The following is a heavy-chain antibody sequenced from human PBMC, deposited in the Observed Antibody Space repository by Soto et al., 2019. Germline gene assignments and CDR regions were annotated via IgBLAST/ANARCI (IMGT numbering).Heavy chain of an antibody. CDR2: INTGNGNT. V-gene: IGHV1-3*04. J-gene: IGHJ5*02. D-gene: IGHD6-13*01. Sequence: QVRLVQSGAEVKKPGASVKVSCKTSGYVFTSHAIHWVRQAPGQGLEWMGWINTGNGNTKYSQKFQDRVTITRGTSASTAYMELSSLRSEDTALYYCARYRIATTGLSPWGQGTLVTVSS. CDR3: ARYRIATTGLSP. CDR1: GYVFTSHA.